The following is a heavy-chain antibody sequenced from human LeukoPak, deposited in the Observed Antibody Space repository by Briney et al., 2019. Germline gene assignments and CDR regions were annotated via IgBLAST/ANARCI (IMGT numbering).Heavy chain of an antibody. CDR1: GFTFSDYW. Sequence: GGSLRLSCAASGFTFSDYWMSWVRQAPGQGLEWAAKISQDGREQHFVDSVKGRFTISRDNAKNLLFLQMDSLRAEDTAVYYCAGGALDYWGPGTLVTVSS. CDR3: AGGALDY. V-gene: IGHV3-7*04. J-gene: IGHJ4*02. CDR2: ISQDGREQ.